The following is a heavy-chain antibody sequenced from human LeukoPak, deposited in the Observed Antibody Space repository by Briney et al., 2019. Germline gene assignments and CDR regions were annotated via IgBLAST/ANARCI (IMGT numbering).Heavy chain of an antibody. V-gene: IGHV3-33*01. CDR3: ARDYRGVRAFDI. J-gene: IGHJ3*02. CDR1: GFTFSSYG. Sequence: GGSLRLSCAASGFTFSSYGMHWVRQAPGKGLEWVAVIWYDGSNKYYADSVKGRFTISRDSSKNTLYLQMNSLRAEDTAVYYCARDYRGVRAFDIWGQGTMVTVSS. D-gene: IGHD1-26*01. CDR2: IWYDGSNK.